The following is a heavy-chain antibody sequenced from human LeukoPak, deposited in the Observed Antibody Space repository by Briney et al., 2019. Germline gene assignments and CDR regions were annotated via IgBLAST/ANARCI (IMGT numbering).Heavy chain of an antibody. V-gene: IGHV4-30-4*08. CDR1: GDSISSGDYY. J-gene: IGHJ4*02. Sequence: SETLSLTCTVSGDSISSGDYYWSWIRQPPGKGLEWIGYIYYSGSTYYNPSLKSRVTISVDTSKNQFSLKLSSVTAADTAVYYCARAGYGSGSYRDWGQGTLVTVSS. D-gene: IGHD3-10*01. CDR2: IYYSGST. CDR3: ARAGYGSGSYRD.